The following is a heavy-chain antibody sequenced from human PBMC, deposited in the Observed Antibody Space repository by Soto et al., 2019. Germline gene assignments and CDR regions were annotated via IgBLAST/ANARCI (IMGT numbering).Heavy chain of an antibody. D-gene: IGHD3-10*01. V-gene: IGHV2-5*02. J-gene: IGHJ3*02. Sequence: QITLKESGPTLVKPTQTLTLTCTFSGFSLSTSGVGVGWIRQPPGKALEWLALIYWDDDKRYSPSLKSRLTITKDTSKNQVVLAMTNMDPVDTATYYCARLRITYAFDIWGQGTMVTVSS. CDR2: IYWDDDK. CDR1: GFSLSTSGVG. CDR3: ARLRITYAFDI.